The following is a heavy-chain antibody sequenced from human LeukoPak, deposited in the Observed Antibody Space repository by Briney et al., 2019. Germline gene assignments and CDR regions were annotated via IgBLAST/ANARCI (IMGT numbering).Heavy chain of an antibody. CDR1: GYRFTDYW. D-gene: IGHD3-10*01. J-gene: IGHJ3*02. CDR2: INTNTGVT. V-gene: IGHV1-2*02. Sequence: ASVTVSCKASGYRFTDYWLQWVRQAPGQGLEWMGWINTNTGVTVYAQKFQGRVTMTRDTSLTTSSMDLSRLTSDDPAVYYCARGGSFHEFDIWGQGTMVIVSS. CDR3: ARGGSFHEFDI.